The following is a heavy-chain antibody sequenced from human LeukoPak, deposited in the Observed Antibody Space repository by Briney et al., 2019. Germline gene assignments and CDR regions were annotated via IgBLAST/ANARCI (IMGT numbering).Heavy chain of an antibody. Sequence: ASVKVSCKASGYTFTSYGISWVRQAPGQGLEWMGWISAYNGNTNYAQKLQGRVTITADKSTGTAYMELSSLRSEDTALYYCARVVNNWSDWDYWGQGTLVTVSS. CDR1: GYTFTSYG. D-gene: IGHD1-20*01. CDR3: ARVVNNWSDWDY. CDR2: ISAYNGNT. J-gene: IGHJ4*02. V-gene: IGHV1-18*04.